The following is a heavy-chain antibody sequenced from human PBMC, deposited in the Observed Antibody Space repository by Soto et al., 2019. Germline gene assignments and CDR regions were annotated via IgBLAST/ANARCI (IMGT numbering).Heavy chain of an antibody. CDR1: GGSISSYSYY. J-gene: IGHJ5*02. Sequence: SETRSLTCTVSGGSISSYSYYGGWILQSPEKGLEWIASISYSGSTYYNPTLKSRLIISVDTSKNQFSLKLTSVTAADTAVYYCARGARLLITMVRGVIRDWFDPWGQGTLVTVS. D-gene: IGHD3-10*01. CDR2: ISYSGST. CDR3: ARGARLLITMVRGVIRDWFDP. V-gene: IGHV4-39*01.